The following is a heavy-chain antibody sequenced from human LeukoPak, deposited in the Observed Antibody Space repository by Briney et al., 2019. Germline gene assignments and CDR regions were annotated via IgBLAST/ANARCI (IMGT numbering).Heavy chain of an antibody. CDR1: GFTFSSYS. CDR3: ARKGKLPNIDDY. Sequence: NPGGSLRLSCAASGFTFSSYSMNWVRQAPGKGLEWVSSISSSSSYIYYADSVKGRFTISRDNAKNSLYLQMNSLRAEDTAVYYCARKGKLPNIDDYWGQGTLVTVSS. CDR2: ISSSSSYI. V-gene: IGHV3-21*01. J-gene: IGHJ4*02. D-gene: IGHD2-15*01.